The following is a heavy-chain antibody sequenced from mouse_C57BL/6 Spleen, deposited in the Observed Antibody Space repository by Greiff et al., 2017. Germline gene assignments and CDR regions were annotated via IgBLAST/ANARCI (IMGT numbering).Heavy chain of an antibody. CDR1: GYTFTSYW. D-gene: IGHD2-1*01. CDR2: IDPSDSYT. V-gene: IGHV1-59*01. J-gene: IGHJ2*01. Sequence: VQLQQPGAELVRPGTSVKLSCKASGYTFTSYWMHWVKQRPGQGLEWIGVIDPSDSYTNYNQKFKGKATLTVDTSSSTAYMQLSSLTSEDSAVYYCARAVFYYGNKGDYFDYWGQGTTLTVSS. CDR3: ARAVFYYGNKGDYFDY.